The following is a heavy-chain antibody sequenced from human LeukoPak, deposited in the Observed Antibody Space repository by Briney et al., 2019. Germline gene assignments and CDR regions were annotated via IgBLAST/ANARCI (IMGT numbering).Heavy chain of an antibody. CDR2: INHNGST. Sequence: SETLSLTCAVYGGSFSGYYWSWIRQPPGKGLEWIGEINHNGSTNYNPSLRSRVTISVDTYENKLSHKLNPVTAADTAVYYCARGGRKFPSRKYYYDSSSYSKRDAFDIWGQGTMVTVSS. D-gene: IGHD3-22*01. CDR1: GGSFSGYY. V-gene: IGHV4-34*01. J-gene: IGHJ3*02. CDR3: ARGGRKFPSRKYYYDSSSYSKRDAFDI.